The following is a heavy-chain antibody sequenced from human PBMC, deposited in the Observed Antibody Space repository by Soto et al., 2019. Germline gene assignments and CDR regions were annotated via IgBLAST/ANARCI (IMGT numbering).Heavy chain of an antibody. Sequence: GGSLRLSWVVSGLTFSDAWLGWARQARGKGLEWVGRIKSKIDGETREYAAPVKGRFTISRDDLKNTMYVQLDSLKIEGTGLYYCITDDVRWSRWGQGTLVT. V-gene: IGHV3-15*01. CDR2: IKSKIDGETR. CDR3: ITDDVRWSR. D-gene: IGHD6-13*01. J-gene: IGHJ1*01. CDR1: GLTFSDAW.